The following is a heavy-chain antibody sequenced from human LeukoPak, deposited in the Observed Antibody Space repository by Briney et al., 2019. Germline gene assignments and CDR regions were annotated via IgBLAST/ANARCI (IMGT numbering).Heavy chain of an antibody. CDR1: GFTVSSNY. J-gene: IGHJ4*02. CDR2: ISGSGGST. V-gene: IGHV3-23*01. CDR3: AKAENSYGYMSFDY. Sequence: GGSLRLSCAASGFTVSSNYMSWVRQAPGKGLEWVSAISGSGGSTYYADSVKGRFTISRDNSKNTLYLQMNSLRAEDTAVYYCAKAENSYGYMSFDYWGQGTLVTVSS. D-gene: IGHD5-18*01.